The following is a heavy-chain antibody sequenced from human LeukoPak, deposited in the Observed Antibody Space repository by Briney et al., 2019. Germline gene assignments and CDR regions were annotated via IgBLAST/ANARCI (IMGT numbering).Heavy chain of an antibody. CDR3: ARGSGRYYAFDI. D-gene: IGHD1-26*01. CDR2: TYYRSKWFS. CDR1: GDSVSSNSAT. Sequence: SQTLSLTCAISGDSVSSNSATWNWIRQSPSRGLEWLGRTYYRSKWFSDYALSVKSRTTFNPDTSKNQLSLQLNSVTPEDTAVYYCARGSGRYYAFDIWGQGTMVTVSS. J-gene: IGHJ3*02. V-gene: IGHV6-1*01.